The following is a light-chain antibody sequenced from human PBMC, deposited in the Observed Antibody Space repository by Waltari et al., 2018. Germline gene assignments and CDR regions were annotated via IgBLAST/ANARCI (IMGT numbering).Light chain of an antibody. V-gene: IGKV2-28*01. J-gene: IGKJ2*01. CDR2: WGS. Sequence: DIVMTQSPLSLPVTPGEPASIPCRSSQSLLQSNGYNYLDWYLQKPGQSPQLLIYWGSNRASGVPDRFSGSGSGTDFTLKISRVEAEDVGVYYCMQALETPPTFGQGTKLEIK. CDR3: MQALETPPT. CDR1: QSLLQSNGYNY.